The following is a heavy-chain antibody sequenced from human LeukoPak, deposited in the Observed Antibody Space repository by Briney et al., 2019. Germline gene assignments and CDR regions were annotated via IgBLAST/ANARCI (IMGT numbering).Heavy chain of an antibody. CDR2: VSHSGAT. Sequence: SETLSLTCTVSGGSITSSPYHWAWIRQPRGRGPEWIGTVSHSGATQYNPSLTSRVTISLDTSKNQFSLSLNSVAAADTAVFYCARSMVTTDRNFDHWGQGTLVTVSS. V-gene: IGHV4-39*07. J-gene: IGHJ4*02. CDR3: ARSMVTTDRNFDH. D-gene: IGHD2-21*02. CDR1: GGSITSSPYH.